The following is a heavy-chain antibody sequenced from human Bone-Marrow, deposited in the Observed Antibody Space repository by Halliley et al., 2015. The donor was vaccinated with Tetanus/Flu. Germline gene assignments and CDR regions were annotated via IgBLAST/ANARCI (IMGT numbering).Heavy chain of an antibody. CDR1: GGSISSRSYY. J-gene: IGHJ4*02. CDR2: ISYSGST. Sequence: TLSLTCSVSGGSISSRSYYWGWIRQPPGKGLEWIASISYSGSTYYNPSLKSRVTISVDTSKNQFSLNLISVTAADTAVYYCARQDPYDFWSGYFDYWGQGTLVTVSS. CDR3: ARQDPYDFWSGYFDY. V-gene: IGHV4-39*01. D-gene: IGHD3-3*01.